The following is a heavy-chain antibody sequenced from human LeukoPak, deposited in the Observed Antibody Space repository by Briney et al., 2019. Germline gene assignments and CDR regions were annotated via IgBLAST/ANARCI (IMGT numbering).Heavy chain of an antibody. Sequence: ASVKVSCKTSGYTFSDHYVQWLRQAPGQGLEWMGWIYSNRCGTNYAQKSQGRVTMTRDTCISTVYMELSRLTSDDTAVFYCARRYYDALTGYYPFDHWGQGTLVTVSS. CDR2: IYSNRCGT. CDR1: GYTFSDHY. CDR3: ARRYYDALTGYYPFDH. D-gene: IGHD3-9*01. V-gene: IGHV1-2*02. J-gene: IGHJ4*02.